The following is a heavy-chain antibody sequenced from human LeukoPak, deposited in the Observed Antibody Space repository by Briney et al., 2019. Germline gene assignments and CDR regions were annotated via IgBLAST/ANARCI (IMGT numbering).Heavy chain of an antibody. Sequence: SETLSLTCAVSGYSISSSNWWGWIRQPPGKGLEWIGYIYYSGSTNYNPSLKSRVTISVDTSKNQFSLKLSSVTAADTAVYYCATSSAAGTYYFDYWGQGTLVTVSS. D-gene: IGHD6-13*01. V-gene: IGHV4-28*01. CDR3: ATSSAAGTYYFDY. CDR1: GYSISSSNW. CDR2: IYYSGST. J-gene: IGHJ4*02.